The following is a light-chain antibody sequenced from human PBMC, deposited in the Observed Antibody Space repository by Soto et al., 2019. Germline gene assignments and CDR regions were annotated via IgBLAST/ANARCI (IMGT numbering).Light chain of an antibody. CDR1: TGAVTNGHY. CDR2: DTT. CDR3: LLSYNGPYV. J-gene: IGLJ1*01. V-gene: IGLV7-46*01. Sequence: QAVVTQEPSLTVSPGGTVTLTCGSSTGAVTNGHYPSWFQQKTGQAPRTLIYDTTNRHSWTPARFSGSLLGGKAALTLSGAQPEDEAEYYCLLSYNGPYVFGTGTKVTVL.